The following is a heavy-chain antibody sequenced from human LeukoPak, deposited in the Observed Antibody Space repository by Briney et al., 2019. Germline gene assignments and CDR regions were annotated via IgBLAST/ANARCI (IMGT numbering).Heavy chain of an antibody. J-gene: IGHJ2*01. CDR1: GGSISSSSYY. Sequence: PSETLSLTCTVSGGSISSSSYYWGWIRQPPGKGLDYIGSIYYAGSSYYNPSLKSRLTTSVDTSKYEFSLTLTSITAADTAVYFWARGSSNGWLLWYLDLWGRGTLVTVSS. CDR3: ARGSSNGWLLWYLDL. D-gene: IGHD6-19*01. CDR2: IYYAGSS. V-gene: IGHV4-39*07.